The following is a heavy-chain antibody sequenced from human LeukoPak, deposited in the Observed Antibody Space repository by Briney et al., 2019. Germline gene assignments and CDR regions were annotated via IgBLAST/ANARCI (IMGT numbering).Heavy chain of an antibody. CDR1: GGSIRSYY. Sequence: SETLSLTCTVSGGSIRSYYWSWIRQPPGKGLEWIGYIYDSGSTNYNPSLKSRVTISVATSKYQLSLKLTSVTAADTAVYYCARDRGGYSYEGYYGIDVWGQGTTFTVSS. D-gene: IGHD5-18*01. CDR3: ARDRGGYSYEGYYGIDV. J-gene: IGHJ6*02. CDR2: IYDSGST. V-gene: IGHV4-59*01.